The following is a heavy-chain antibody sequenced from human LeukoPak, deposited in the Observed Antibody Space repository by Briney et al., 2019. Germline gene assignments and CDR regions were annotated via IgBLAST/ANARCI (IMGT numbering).Heavy chain of an antibody. V-gene: IGHV4-34*01. CDR3: ARGQGTVTTH. Sequence: SETLSLTCAVSGGSFSGYYWTRIRQPPGKGLEWIGEVNHSGSANYNPSLKSRVTISLDTSKNQFSLKLSSVTAADTAVYYCARGQGTVTTHWGQGTLVTVSS. CDR2: VNHSGSA. CDR1: GGSFSGYY. J-gene: IGHJ4*02. D-gene: IGHD4-17*01.